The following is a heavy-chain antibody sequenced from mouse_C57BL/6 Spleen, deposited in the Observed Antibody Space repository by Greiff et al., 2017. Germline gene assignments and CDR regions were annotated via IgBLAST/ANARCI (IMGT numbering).Heavy chain of an antibody. CDR3: ASYYGSSYVGFAY. V-gene: IGHV1-64*01. Sequence: QVQLQQPGAELVKPGASVKLSCKASGYTFTSYWMHWVKQRPGQGLEWIGMIHPNSGSTNYNEKFKSKATLTVDKSSSTAYMQLSSLTSEDSAVYYCASYYGSSYVGFAYWGQGTLVTVSA. CDR1: GYTFTSYW. J-gene: IGHJ3*01. CDR2: IHPNSGST. D-gene: IGHD1-1*01.